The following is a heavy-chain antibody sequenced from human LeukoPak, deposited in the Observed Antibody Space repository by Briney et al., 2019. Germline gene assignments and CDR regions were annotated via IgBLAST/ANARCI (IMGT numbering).Heavy chain of an antibody. CDR2: TRNKANSYTT. D-gene: IGHD1-26*01. CDR1: GFTFSSYA. CDR3: ASTVGATYYYYYGMDV. Sequence: HPGGSLRLSCAASGFTFSSYAMSWVRQAPGKGLEWVGRTRNKANSYTTEYAASVKGRFTISRDDSKNSLYLQMNSLKTEDTAVYYCASTVGATYYYYYGMDVWGQGTTVTVSS. J-gene: IGHJ6*02. V-gene: IGHV3-72*01.